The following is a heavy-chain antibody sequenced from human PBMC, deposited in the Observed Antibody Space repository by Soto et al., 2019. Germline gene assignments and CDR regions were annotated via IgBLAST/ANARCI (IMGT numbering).Heavy chain of an antibody. CDR2: IHWDDTD. V-gene: IGHV2-5*02. D-gene: IGHD3-10*01. Sequence: QITLKESGPTLVQPTQTLTLTCTFSGFSLSTSGMGVAWIRQPPGKALEFLALIHWDDTDRYRSTLKSRLTIQKDTSKNQVGLTLSNVDPVDTATYYCAHLLWFGDGALDVWGQGTMVSVSS. J-gene: IGHJ3*01. CDR1: GFSLSTSGMG. CDR3: AHLLWFGDGALDV.